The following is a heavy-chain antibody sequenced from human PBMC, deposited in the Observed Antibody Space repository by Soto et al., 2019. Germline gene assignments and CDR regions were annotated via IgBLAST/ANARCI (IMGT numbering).Heavy chain of an antibody. Sequence: SETLSLTCAVYGGSFSGYYWSWIRQPPGKGLEWIGEINHSGSTNYNPSLKSRVTISVDTSKNQFSLKLSSVTAADTAVYYCARGQTGVCSGGSRYSGWFDPWGQGTLVTVSS. CDR2: INHSGST. D-gene: IGHD2-15*01. J-gene: IGHJ5*02. V-gene: IGHV4-34*01. CDR3: ARGQTGVCSGGSRYSGWFDP. CDR1: GGSFSGYY.